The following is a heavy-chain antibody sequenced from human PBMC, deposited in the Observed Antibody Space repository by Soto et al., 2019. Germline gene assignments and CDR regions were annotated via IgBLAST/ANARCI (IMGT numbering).Heavy chain of an antibody. J-gene: IGHJ5*02. CDR3: ARDPVGTTWFDP. V-gene: IGHV4-30-2*05. CDR1: GGSMSSDDFY. CDR2: IYISGST. Sequence: PSGSLSLTCAVSGGSMSSDDFYWSWNRQPPGKGLELIGYIYISGSTYYTPSLKCGVTISVDTSKNQFSLKLSSVTAADTAVYYCARDPVGTTWFDPWGQGTLVTVSS. D-gene: IGHD1-1*01.